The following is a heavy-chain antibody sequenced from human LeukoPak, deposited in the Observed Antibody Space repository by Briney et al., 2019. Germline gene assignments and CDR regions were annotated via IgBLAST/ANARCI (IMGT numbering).Heavy chain of an antibody. CDR3: ARDDDQGYFAGLRPLDY. D-gene: IGHD3-9*01. V-gene: IGHV3-48*03. Sequence: GGSLRLSCAASGFTFRSYEMNWVRQAPGKGLEGVSYITSTESNRYYADSVKGRFTISRDNAQNSLFLQMNSLRAEDTAIYYCARDDDQGYFAGLRPLDYWGQGTLVTVSS. CDR1: GFTFRSYE. J-gene: IGHJ4*02. CDR2: ITSTESNR.